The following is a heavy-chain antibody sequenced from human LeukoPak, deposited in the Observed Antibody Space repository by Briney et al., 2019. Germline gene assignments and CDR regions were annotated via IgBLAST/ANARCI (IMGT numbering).Heavy chain of an antibody. Sequence: ASVKVSCKASGYTFTDYYINWVRQAPGQGLEWMGWISPNSGSSNYAQKFQGRVTMTKDTSINTAYMELSRLRSDDAADYFCARDSSREDTYSFYYWGQGTLVSVSS. CDR3: ARDSSREDTYSFYY. D-gene: IGHD2-15*01. V-gene: IGHV1-2*02. CDR2: ISPNSGSS. CDR1: GYTFTDYY. J-gene: IGHJ4*02.